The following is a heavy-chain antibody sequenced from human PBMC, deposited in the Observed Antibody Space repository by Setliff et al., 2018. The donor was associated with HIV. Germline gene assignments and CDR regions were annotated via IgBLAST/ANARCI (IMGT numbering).Heavy chain of an antibody. J-gene: IGHJ5*02. CDR2: IYYSGST. Sequence: SETLSLTCTVSGGSISSSSYYWGWIRQPPGKGLEWIGSIYYSGSTYYNPSLKSRVTISVDTSKNQFSLKLSSVTAADTAVYYCVKHRNRGFDPWGQGTLVTVS. V-gene: IGHV4-39*07. CDR1: GGSISSSSYY. CDR3: VKHRNRGFDP.